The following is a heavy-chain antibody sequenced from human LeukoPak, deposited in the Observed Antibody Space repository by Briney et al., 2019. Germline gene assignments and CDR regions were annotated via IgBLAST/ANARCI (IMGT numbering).Heavy chain of an antibody. D-gene: IGHD4-23*01. CDR2: IIPIFGTA. J-gene: IGHJ4*02. V-gene: IGHV1-69*01. Sequence: SSVKVSCKASGGTFSSYAISWVRQAPGQGLEWMGGIIPIFGTANYAQKFQGRVTITADESTSTAYMELSSLRSEDTAVYYCARDLPRGNFPIRALGYWGQGTLVTVSS. CDR1: GGTFSSYA. CDR3: ARDLPRGNFPIRALGY.